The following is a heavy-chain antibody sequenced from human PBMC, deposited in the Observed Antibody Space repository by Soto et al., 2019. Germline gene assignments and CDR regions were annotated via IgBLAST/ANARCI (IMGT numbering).Heavy chain of an antibody. V-gene: IGHV4-30-2*01. Sequence: SETLSLTCAVSGGSISSGGYSWGWIRQPPGKGLEWIGYIYHSVSTYYNPSLKSRVTISVDRSKNQFSLKLSSVTAADTAVYYCARVPSPWGQGTLVTVSS. CDR1: GGSISSGGYS. CDR3: ARVPSP. J-gene: IGHJ5*02. CDR2: IYHSVST.